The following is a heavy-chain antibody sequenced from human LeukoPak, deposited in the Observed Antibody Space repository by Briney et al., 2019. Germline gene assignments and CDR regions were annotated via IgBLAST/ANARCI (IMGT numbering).Heavy chain of an antibody. V-gene: IGHV3-7*01. CDR2: IKQDGSEK. CDR3: ARLGRWLQPGDY. CDR1: GFTLSSYS. D-gene: IGHD5-24*01. Sequence: GGSLTLSCPASGFTLSSYSMSWVRQPPGKGLEWVANIKQDGSEKYYVDSVKGRFTIYRDNAKNSLYLQMNSLRAEDTAVYYCARLGRWLQPGDYWGQGTLVTVSS. J-gene: IGHJ4*02.